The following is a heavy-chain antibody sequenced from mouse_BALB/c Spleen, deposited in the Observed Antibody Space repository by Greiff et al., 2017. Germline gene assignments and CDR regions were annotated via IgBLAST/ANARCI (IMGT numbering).Heavy chain of an antibody. Sequence: EVKLMESGPELVKPGASVKMSCKASGYTFTSYVMHWVKQKPGQGLEWIGYINPYNDGTKYNEKFKGKATLTSDKSSSTAYMELSSLTSEDSAVYYCARRGENYGSRGAMDYWGQGTSVTVSS. D-gene: IGHD1-1*01. CDR3: ARRGENYGSRGAMDY. V-gene: IGHV1-14*01. J-gene: IGHJ4*01. CDR1: GYTFTSYV. CDR2: INPYNDGT.